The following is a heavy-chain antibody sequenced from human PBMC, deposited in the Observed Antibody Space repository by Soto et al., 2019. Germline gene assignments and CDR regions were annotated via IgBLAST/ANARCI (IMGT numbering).Heavy chain of an antibody. V-gene: IGHV3-73*02. CDR3: TRQGEMGSGWYGMASYYYYGMDV. J-gene: IGHJ6*02. CDR2: IRSKANSYAT. Sequence: EVQLVESGGGLVQPGGSLKLSCAASGFTFSGSAMHWVRQASGKGLEWVGRIRSKANSYATAYAASVKGRFTISRDDSKNTAYLQMNSLKTEDTAVYYCTRQGEMGSGWYGMASYYYYGMDVWGQGTTVTVSS. D-gene: IGHD6-19*01. CDR1: GFTFSGSA.